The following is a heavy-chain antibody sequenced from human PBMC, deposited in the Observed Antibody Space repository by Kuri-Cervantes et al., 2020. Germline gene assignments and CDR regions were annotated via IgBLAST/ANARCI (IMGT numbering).Heavy chain of an antibody. CDR1: GFTFDDCA. Sequence: SLKISCAASGFTFDDCAMHWVRQAPGKGLEWVSGISWNSGSIGYADSVKGRSTISRDNAKNSLYLQMNSLRAEDTAVYYCARDIVVVGPLLYYYYYGMDVWGQGTTVTVSS. CDR3: ARDIVVVGPLLYYYYYGMDV. J-gene: IGHJ6*02. CDR2: ISWNSGSI. V-gene: IGHV3-9*01. D-gene: IGHD2-2*01.